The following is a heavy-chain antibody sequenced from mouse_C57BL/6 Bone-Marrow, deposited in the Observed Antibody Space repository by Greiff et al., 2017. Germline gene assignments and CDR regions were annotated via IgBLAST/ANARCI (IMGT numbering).Heavy chain of an antibody. V-gene: IGHV7-3*01. J-gene: IGHJ2*01. D-gene: IGHD1-1*01. CDR1: GFTFTDYY. CDR3: SRYYGSSLYFGF. CDR2: IRNKDNGYTT. Sequence: EVHLVESGGGLVQPGGSLSLSCAASGFTFTDYYMSWVRQPPGKALEWLGFIRNKDNGYTTEYSASVKGRITISRDNSQSILYLQVNALRAEDSATYYCSRYYGSSLYFGFWGQGTTLTVSS.